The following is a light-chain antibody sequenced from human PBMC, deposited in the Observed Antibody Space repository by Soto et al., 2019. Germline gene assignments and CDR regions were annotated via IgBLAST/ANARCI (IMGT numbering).Light chain of an antibody. CDR1: HSVSSS. CDR2: GAS. J-gene: IGKJ1*01. V-gene: IGKV3-15*01. CDR3: QHYNTWPWT. Sequence: EVVMTQSPATLSVSPGESATLSCRASHSVSSSLAWYQQKPGQTPRLLIYGASTRATGVPARFSGSGSGTEFTLTIGSLQSEDVAVYYCQHYNTWPWTFGQGTKVEIK.